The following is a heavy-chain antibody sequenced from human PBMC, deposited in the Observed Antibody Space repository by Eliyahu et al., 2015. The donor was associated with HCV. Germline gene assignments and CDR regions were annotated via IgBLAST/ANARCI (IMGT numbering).Heavy chain of an antibody. V-gene: IGHV4-59*01. D-gene: IGHD6-19*01. CDR2: IHYSGXT. J-gene: IGHJ5*02. Sequence: QVQLQESGPGLVKPSETLSLTCSVSGGSISSXYWSWIRQPPGKGXEWIGYIHYSGXTNXTPPLXGRVTISVDTSKNQFSLKLSSVTAADTAVYYCASGGGGIAVAGTGGWFDPWGQGTLVTVSS. CDR1: GGSISSXY. CDR3: ASGGGGIAVAGTGGWFDP.